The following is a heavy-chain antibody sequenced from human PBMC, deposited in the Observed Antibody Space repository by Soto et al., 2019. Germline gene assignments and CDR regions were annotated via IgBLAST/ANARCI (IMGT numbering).Heavy chain of an antibody. CDR3: ASQIAARGSLGFDY. CDR1: GGSISSYY. CDR2: IYYSGST. D-gene: IGHD6-6*01. Sequence: QVQLQESGPGLVKPSETLSLTCTVSGGSISSYYWSWIRQPPGKGLEWIGYIYYSGSTNYNPSLKSRVTISVDTSKNQFSLKLSSVTAADTAVYYCASQIAARGSLGFDYWGQGTLVTVSS. V-gene: IGHV4-59*08. J-gene: IGHJ4*02.